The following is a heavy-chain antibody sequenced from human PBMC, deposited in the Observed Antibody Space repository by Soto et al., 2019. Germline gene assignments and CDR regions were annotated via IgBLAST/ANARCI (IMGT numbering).Heavy chain of an antibody. D-gene: IGHD3-9*01. CDR1: GFSLSTNGEG. CDR3: VHSERLQYFDWLLYFDY. J-gene: IGHJ4*02. V-gene: IGHV2-5*01. CDR2: MYWNDDK. Sequence: QITLRESGPTLVKPTQTLTLTCTFSGFSLSTNGEGVGWIRQPPGKALEWLALMYWNDDKLYSPSLKSRLTITKDTSKNQVVLTMTNMDPVDTATYYCVHSERLQYFDWLLYFDYWGQGTLVTVSS.